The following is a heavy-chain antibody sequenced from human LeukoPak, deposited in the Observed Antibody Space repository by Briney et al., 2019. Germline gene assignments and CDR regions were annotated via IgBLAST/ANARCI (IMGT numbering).Heavy chain of an antibody. V-gene: IGHV4-34*01. CDR2: INHSGST. D-gene: IGHD6-6*01. CDR3: ASVGPSIAARPDY. J-gene: IGHJ4*02. CDR1: GGSFSGYY. Sequence: SETLSLTCAVYGGSFSGYYWSWIRQPPGKGLEWIGEINHSGSTYYNPSLKSRVTISVDTSKNQFSLKLSSVTAADTAVYYCASVGPSIAARPDYWGQGTLVPVSS.